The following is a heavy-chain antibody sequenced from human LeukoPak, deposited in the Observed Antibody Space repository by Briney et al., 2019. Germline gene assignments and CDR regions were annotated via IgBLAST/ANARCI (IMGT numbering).Heavy chain of an antibody. J-gene: IGHJ4*02. CDR1: GFTFSSYA. CDR3: AREHTAMVTFDY. CDR2: ISYDGSNK. Sequence: GGSLRLSCAASGFTFSSYAMHWVRQAPGKGLEWVAVISYDGSNKYYADSVKGRFTISRDNSKNTLYLQMNSLRAEDTAVYYCAREHTAMVTFDYWGRGTLVTVSS. D-gene: IGHD5-18*01. V-gene: IGHV3-30-3*01.